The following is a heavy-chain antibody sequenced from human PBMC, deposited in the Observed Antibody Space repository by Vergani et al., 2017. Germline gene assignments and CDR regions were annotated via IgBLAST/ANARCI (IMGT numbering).Heavy chain of an antibody. CDR3: AKVCGSTSCPYGGGAFDV. D-gene: IGHD2-2*01. V-gene: IGHV3-23*01. Sequence: EVQLLESGGDLVQPGGSLRLSCAASGFTFNSYAMTWVRQAPGKGLEWVSGINNNGGSTYYADSVKGRFTISRDNTKNTLYLQMTDLGAEDTATYYCAKVCGSTSCPYGGGAFDVWGHGTMVTVSS. CDR2: INNNGGST. CDR1: GFTFNSYA. J-gene: IGHJ3*01.